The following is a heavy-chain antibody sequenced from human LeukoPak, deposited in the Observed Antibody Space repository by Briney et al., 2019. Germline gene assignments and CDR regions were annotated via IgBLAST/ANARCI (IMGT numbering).Heavy chain of an antibody. CDR3: ATGIGYDAFDI. Sequence: GGSLRLSCAASGFTFSRYAMYWVRQTPGKGLEWVAVISYGGSNKYYADSVKGRFTISRDNSKNTLYLQMNSLRADDTAVYYCATGIGYDAFDIWGQGTMVTVSS. CDR1: GFTFSRYA. J-gene: IGHJ3*02. CDR2: ISYGGSNK. D-gene: IGHD1-1*01. V-gene: IGHV3-30-3*01.